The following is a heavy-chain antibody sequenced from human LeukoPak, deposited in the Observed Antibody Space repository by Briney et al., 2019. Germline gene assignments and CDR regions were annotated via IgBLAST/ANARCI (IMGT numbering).Heavy chain of an antibody. J-gene: IGHJ4*02. CDR3: AKGAAADASGRYFDY. CDR2: ISGSGGST. V-gene: IGHV3-23*01. Sequence: GSLRLSCAASGFTFSSYAMSWVRQAPGKGREWVSAISGSGGSTYYADSVKGRFTISRDNSKNTLFLQMNSLRVDDTAVYFCAKGAAADASGRYFDYWGQGTLVTVSS. CDR1: GFTFSSYA. D-gene: IGHD6-13*01.